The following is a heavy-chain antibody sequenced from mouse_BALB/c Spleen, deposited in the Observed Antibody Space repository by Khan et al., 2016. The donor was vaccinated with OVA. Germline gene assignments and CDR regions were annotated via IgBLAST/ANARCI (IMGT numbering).Heavy chain of an antibody. CDR3: TGSVRLDAVDY. D-gene: IGHD4-1*01. J-gene: IGHJ4*01. V-gene: IGHV14-3*02. CDR2: VDPANGNT. CDR1: GFNIKDTY. Sequence: VQLKQSGAELVKPGASVKLSCTASGFNIKDTYIHWVKQWPEQGLEWMGGVDPANGNTKYDPKFQGKATITADTSTNIAYMKPSRLTSEDTAAPFWTGSVRLDAVDYWGQGTSVTVSS.